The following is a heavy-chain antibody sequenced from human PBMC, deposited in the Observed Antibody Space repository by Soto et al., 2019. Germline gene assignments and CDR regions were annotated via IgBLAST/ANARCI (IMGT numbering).Heavy chain of an antibody. J-gene: IGHJ4*02. D-gene: IGHD4-17*01. CDR3: ASGVYGDLDY. Sequence: SETLPRTCTVSGVSLSSYYWSWSRQPPGKGLEWIGYIYYSGSTNYNPSLKSRVTISVDTSKNQFSLKLSSVTAADTAVYYCASGVYGDLDYWGQGTLVTVS. CDR2: IYYSGST. V-gene: IGHV4-59*01. CDR1: GVSLSSYY.